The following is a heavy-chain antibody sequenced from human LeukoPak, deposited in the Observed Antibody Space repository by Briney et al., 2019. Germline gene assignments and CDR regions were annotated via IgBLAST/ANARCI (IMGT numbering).Heavy chain of an antibody. CDR3: ASAVGQWLGAYYFDY. CDR2: IYPGDSDT. V-gene: IGHV5-51*01. Sequence: GESLKISFKGSGYRFTSYWIAWVRPMPGKGLEWMGIIYPGDSDTRYSPSFQGQVTISADKSISTAYLQWSSLKASDTAMYYCASAVGQWLGAYYFDYWGQGTLVTVSS. D-gene: IGHD6-19*01. CDR1: GYRFTSYW. J-gene: IGHJ4*02.